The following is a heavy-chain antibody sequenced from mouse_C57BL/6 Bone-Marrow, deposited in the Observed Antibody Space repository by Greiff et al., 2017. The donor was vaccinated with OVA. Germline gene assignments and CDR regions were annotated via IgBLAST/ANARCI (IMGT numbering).Heavy chain of an antibody. D-gene: IGHD1-1*01. V-gene: IGHV1-54*01. CDR3: ARKIYYYGSTYPDY. J-gene: IGHJ2*01. CDR1: GYAFTNYL. Sequence: VQLMESGAELVRPGASVKVSCKASGYAFTNYLIEWVKQRPGQGLEWIGVINPGSGGTNYNEKFKGKATLTADKSSSTAYMQLSSLTSEDSAVYVCARKIYYYGSTYPDYWGQGTTLTVSS. CDR2: INPGSGGT.